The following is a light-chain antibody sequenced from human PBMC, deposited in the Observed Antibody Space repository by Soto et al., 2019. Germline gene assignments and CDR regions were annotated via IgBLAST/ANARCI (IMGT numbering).Light chain of an antibody. Sequence: IQMTRSPSFLSPSIGESGTIPCRATQSISTPLTWFQQTPGKAPTLLIYAASSLQSGIPSRFSGSGSGTDFTLTISSLQPEDFAAYYCLQDYKYPPTFGQGTKVDIK. J-gene: IGKJ1*01. CDR3: LQDYKYPPT. CDR1: QSISTP. V-gene: IGKV1-6*02. CDR2: AAS.